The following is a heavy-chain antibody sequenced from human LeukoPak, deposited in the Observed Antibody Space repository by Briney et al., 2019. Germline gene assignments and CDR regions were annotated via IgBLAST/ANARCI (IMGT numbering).Heavy chain of an antibody. V-gene: IGHV4-59*01. CDR1: GGSISDSY. J-gene: IGHJ5*02. Sequence: SETLSLTCTVSGGSISDSYWSWIRQPPGKGLEWIGKIHDSGITNYNPSLKSRVTFSVDTSKKQFSLNLNSVTAADTAVYYCARGGYMTNWFEHWGQGTPVTVSS. CDR2: IHDSGIT. D-gene: IGHD5-12*01. CDR3: ARGGYMTNWFEH.